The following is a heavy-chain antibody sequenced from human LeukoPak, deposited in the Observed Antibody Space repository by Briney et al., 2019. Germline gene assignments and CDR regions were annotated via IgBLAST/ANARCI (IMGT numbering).Heavy chain of an antibody. J-gene: IGHJ4*02. Sequence: SETLSLTCTVSGGSISSYDWSWIRQPPGKGLEWIGYIYYSGSTNYNPSLKSRVTISVDTSKNQFSLKLSSVTAADTAVYYCARQTGSYSGFDYWGQGTLVTVSS. CDR3: ARQTGSYSGFDY. CDR1: GGSISSYD. CDR2: IYYSGST. D-gene: IGHD1-26*01. V-gene: IGHV4-59*08.